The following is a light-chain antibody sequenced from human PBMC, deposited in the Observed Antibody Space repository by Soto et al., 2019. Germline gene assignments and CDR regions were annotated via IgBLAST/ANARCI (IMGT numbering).Light chain of an antibody. CDR1: NSNIGSNT. CDR2: NNN. CDR3: AAWDDSLKGWV. V-gene: IGLV1-44*01. Sequence: QSVLPQPPSASGTPGQRVTISCSGSNSNIGSNTVNWYQQLPGTAPKLLIYNNNQRPSGVPDRFSGSKSGTSASLAISGLQSEDEADYYCAAWDDSLKGWVFGGGTKVTVL. J-gene: IGLJ3*02.